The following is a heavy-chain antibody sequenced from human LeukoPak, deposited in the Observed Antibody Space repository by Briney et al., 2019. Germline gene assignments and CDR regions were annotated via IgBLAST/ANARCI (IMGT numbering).Heavy chain of an antibody. D-gene: IGHD6-13*01. J-gene: IGHJ4*02. CDR3: TTRSRRQLGLDY. V-gene: IGHV3-15*01. CDR2: IKSKTDGGTT. Sequence: GGSLRLSCAASGFTFSNAWMSWVRQAPGKGLERVGRIKSKTDGGTTDYAAPVKGRFTISRDDSKNTLYLQMNSLKTEDTAVYYCTTRSRRQLGLDYWGQGTLVTVSS. CDR1: GFTFSNAW.